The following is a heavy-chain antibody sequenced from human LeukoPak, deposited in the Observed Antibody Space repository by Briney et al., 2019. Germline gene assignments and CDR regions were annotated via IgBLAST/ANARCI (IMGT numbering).Heavy chain of an antibody. CDR1: GYSISSGYY. D-gene: IGHD3-22*01. CDR3: ARAIESYYYDSSGYYSGYYFDY. CDR2: IYHSGST. J-gene: IGHJ4*02. Sequence: NASETLSLTCTVSGYSISSGYYWGWIRQPPGKGLEWIGSIYHSGSTYYNPSLKSRVTISVDTSKNQFSLKQSSVTAADTAVYYCARAIESYYYDSSGYYSGYYFDYWGQGTLVTVSS. V-gene: IGHV4-38-2*02.